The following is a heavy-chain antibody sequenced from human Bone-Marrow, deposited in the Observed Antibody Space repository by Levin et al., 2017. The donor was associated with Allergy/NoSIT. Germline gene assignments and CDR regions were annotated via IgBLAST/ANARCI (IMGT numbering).Heavy chain of an antibody. CDR2: IYPGDSHT. D-gene: IGHD3-10*01. CDR3: ARRPAGRGSTNFDY. CDR1: GYNFIAYW. V-gene: IGHV5-51*01. J-gene: IGHJ4*02. Sequence: KVSCEVSGYNFIAYWIGWVRQMPGKGLEYIGLIYPGDSHTRYSPSFQGQVTISADKSISTAYLEWSSLKASDTAMYYCARRPAGRGSTNFDYWGRGTLVTVSS.